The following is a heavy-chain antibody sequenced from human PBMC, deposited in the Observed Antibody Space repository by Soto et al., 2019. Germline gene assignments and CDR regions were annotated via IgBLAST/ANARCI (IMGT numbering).Heavy chain of an antibody. V-gene: IGHV1-18*01. CDR3: ARGSRKTARNLVDTAIVNPGDY. CDR2: ISAYNGNT. CDR1: GYTFTSYG. D-gene: IGHD5-18*01. Sequence: ASVKVSCKASGYTFTSYGISWVRQAPGQGLEWMGWISAYNGNTNYAQKLQGRVTMTTDTSTSTAYMELRSLRSDDTAVYYCARGSRKTARNLVDTAIVNPGDYWGQGTLVTVSS. J-gene: IGHJ4*02.